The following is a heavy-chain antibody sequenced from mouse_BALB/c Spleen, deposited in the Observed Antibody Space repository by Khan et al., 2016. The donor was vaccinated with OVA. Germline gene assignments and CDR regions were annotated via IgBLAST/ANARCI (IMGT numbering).Heavy chain of an antibody. CDR2: IRYSGNT. Sequence: QLKQSGPGLVKPSQSLSLTCTVTGYSITSDYAWNWIRQFPGNKLEWMGFIRYSGNTKYNPSLKSRFSITRDTSKNQFFLQLNSVTNEDTATYYCARVYGGDFDYWGQGTSLTVSS. D-gene: IGHD1-1*01. V-gene: IGHV3-2*02. CDR3: ARVYGGDFDY. CDR1: GYSITSDYA. J-gene: IGHJ2*02.